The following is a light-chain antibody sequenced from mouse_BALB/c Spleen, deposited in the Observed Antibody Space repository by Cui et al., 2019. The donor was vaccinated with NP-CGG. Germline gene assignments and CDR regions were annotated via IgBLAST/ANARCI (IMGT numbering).Light chain of an antibody. V-gene: IGLV1*01. J-gene: IGLJ1*01. CDR2: GTN. CDR3: ALWYSNHWV. CDR1: TGAVTTSNY. Sequence: HAVVTQESALTTSPGETVTITCCSSTGAVTTSNYANWVQEKPDHLFTGLIGGTNNRAPGVPARFSGSLIGDKAALTITGAQTEDETIYFCALWYSNHWVFGGGTKLTVL.